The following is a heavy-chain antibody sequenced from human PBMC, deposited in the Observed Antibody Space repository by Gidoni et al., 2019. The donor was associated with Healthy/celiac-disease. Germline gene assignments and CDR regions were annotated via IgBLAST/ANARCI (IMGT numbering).Heavy chain of an antibody. J-gene: IGHJ4*02. CDR1: GGSISSYY. D-gene: IGHD3-10*01. CDR3: ARALGGSGSYYGY. V-gene: IGHV4-59*08. CDR2: IYYSGST. Sequence: QVQLQESGPGLVKPSETLSLTCTGSGGSISSYYWSWIRQPPGKGLEWIGYIYYSGSTNYNPSLKSRVTISVDTSKNQFSLKLSSVTAADTAVYYCARALGGSGSYYGYWGQGTLVTVSS.